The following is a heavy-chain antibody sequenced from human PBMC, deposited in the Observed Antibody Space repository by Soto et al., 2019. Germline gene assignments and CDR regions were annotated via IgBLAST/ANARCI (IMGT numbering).Heavy chain of an antibody. CDR1: GYSISSGYY. J-gene: IGHJ5*02. D-gene: IGHD2-15*01. CDR2: IYHGGST. CDR3: ATRQGGSYNWFDP. Sequence: PSETLSLTCAVSGYSISSGYYWGFLRQPPGKGLEWIGSIYHGGSTYYNPSLNSRVTLSIDMTNNHVSLILNSVTAADTAVYYCATRQGGSYNWFDPWGQGTLVTVSS. V-gene: IGHV4-38-2*01.